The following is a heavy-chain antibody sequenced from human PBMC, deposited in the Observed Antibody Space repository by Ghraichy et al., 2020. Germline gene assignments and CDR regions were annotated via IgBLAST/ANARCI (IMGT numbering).Heavy chain of an antibody. D-gene: IGHD5-18*01. CDR3: ARGYSYVSGPFDY. CDR1: GGSISSSNYY. CDR2: IHYSGTP. V-gene: IGHV4-39*01. Sequence: GSLRLSCTVSGGSISSSNYYWGWIRQPPGKGLEWIGSIHYSGTPYYNPSLKSRVTISVDTSKNQFSLKLSSVTAADTAVYYCARGYSYVSGPFDYWGQGILVTVSS. J-gene: IGHJ4*02.